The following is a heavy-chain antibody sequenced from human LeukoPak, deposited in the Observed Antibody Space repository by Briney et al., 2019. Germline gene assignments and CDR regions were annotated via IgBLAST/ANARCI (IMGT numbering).Heavy chain of an antibody. Sequence: SETLSLTCTVSGGSINSYYWSWIGQPPGKGLEWIGSIYYSGSTSYNPSLTSRVTMSVDTSKNQFYLRLSSVRAADTAVYYCARHRYVGRLSPFDYGGQGTLVTVSS. V-gene: IGHV4-59*08. J-gene: IGHJ4*02. CDR3: ARHRYVGRLSPFDY. D-gene: IGHD3-9*01. CDR1: GGSINSYY. CDR2: IYYSGST.